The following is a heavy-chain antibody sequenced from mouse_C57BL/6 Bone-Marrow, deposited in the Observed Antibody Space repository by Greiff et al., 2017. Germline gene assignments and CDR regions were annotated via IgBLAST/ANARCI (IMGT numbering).Heavy chain of an antibody. CDR1: GYTFTDYE. D-gene: IGHD1-1*01. V-gene: IGHV1-15*01. J-gene: IGHJ3*01. CDR3: TRRYYGSSPFAY. Sequence: QVQLKESGAELVRPGASVTLSCKASGYTFTDYEMHWVKQTPVHGLEWIGAIDPETGGTAYNQKFKGKAILTADKSSSTAYMELRILTSEDSAVYYCTRRYYGSSPFAYWGQGTLVTVSA. CDR2: IDPETGGT.